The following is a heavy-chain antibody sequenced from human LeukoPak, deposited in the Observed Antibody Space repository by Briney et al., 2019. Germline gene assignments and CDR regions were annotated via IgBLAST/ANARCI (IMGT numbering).Heavy chain of an antibody. J-gene: IGHJ4*02. Sequence: GSLRLSCAASGFTFSDYYMSWIRQPPGKGLEWIGEINHSGSTNYNPSLKSRVTISVDTSKNQFSLKLSSVTAADTAVYYCARVMAYWGQGTLVTVSS. CDR3: ARVMAY. CDR1: GFTFSDYY. D-gene: IGHD2-8*01. V-gene: IGHV4-34*01. CDR2: INHSGST.